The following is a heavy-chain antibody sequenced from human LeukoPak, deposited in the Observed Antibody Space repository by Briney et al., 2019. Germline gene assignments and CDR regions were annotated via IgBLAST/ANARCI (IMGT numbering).Heavy chain of an antibody. J-gene: IGHJ4*02. CDR3: ARDQGDGYDSSGYYKD. CDR2: INPNSGGT. CDR1: GYTFTGCY. D-gene: IGHD3-22*01. Sequence: ASVKVSCKASGYTFTGCYMHWVRQAPGQGLEWMGWINPNSGGTNYAQKFQGRVTMTRDTSISTAYMELSRLRSDDTAVYYCARDQGDGYDSSGYYKDWGQGTLVTVSS. V-gene: IGHV1-2*02.